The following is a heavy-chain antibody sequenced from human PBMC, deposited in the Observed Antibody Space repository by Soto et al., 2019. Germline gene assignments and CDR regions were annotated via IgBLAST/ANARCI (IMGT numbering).Heavy chain of an antibody. J-gene: IGHJ4*02. V-gene: IGHV1-3*01. CDR3: ATNRLYCSGGTCYARFDY. Sequence: QVQLVQSGAEVRKPGASVKVSCRASGYSFRSYAIHWVRRAPGQSLEWMGWINSGDGNTKYSQKFQGRLAITRDTSATTAYMELSSRTSADTAVYFCATNRLYCSGGTCYARFDYWGQGTLVTVSS. D-gene: IGHD2-15*01. CDR1: GYSFRSYA. CDR2: INSGDGNT.